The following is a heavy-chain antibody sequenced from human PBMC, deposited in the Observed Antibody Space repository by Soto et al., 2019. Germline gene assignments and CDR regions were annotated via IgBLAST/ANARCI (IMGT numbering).Heavy chain of an antibody. CDR1: GFTFSSYA. V-gene: IGHV3-23*01. CDR2: ISGSGGST. CDR3: AKTTGYCSGGSCYFDY. J-gene: IGHJ4*02. Sequence: GGSLRLSCAASGFTFSSYAMSWVRQAPGKGLEWVSAISGSGGSTYYADSVKGRFTISRDNSKNTLYLQMNSLRAEDTAVYYCAKTTGYCSGGSCYFDYWGQGTLVTVSS. D-gene: IGHD2-15*01.